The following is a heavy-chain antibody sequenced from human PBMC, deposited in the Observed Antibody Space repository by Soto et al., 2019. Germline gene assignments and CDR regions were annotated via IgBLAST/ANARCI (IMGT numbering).Heavy chain of an antibody. V-gene: IGHV4-28*01. CDR2: ISSGGAT. Sequence: QVQRQESGPGLVKPSDTLSLTCAVSGTSISGDYWWGWIRQTPGKGLEWLGYISSGGATHYNPSLGSRLTMSVDTSRSQFSLKLSSVTAVDAALYYCTRKTGGYYFFEYWGRGTLVTVSS. D-gene: IGHD3-16*01. CDR3: TRKTGGYYFFEY. J-gene: IGHJ4*02. CDR1: GTSISGDYW.